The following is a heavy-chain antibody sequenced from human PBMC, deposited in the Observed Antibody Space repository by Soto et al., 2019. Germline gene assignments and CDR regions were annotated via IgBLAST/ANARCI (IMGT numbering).Heavy chain of an antibody. J-gene: IGHJ3*01. CDR2: IYWDDDT. V-gene: IGHV2-5*02. Sequence: QITLKESGPPLVRPTQTLTLACSLSGFSLTTSGVGVGWIRQPPGKALEFLALIYWDDDTRYRPSLRTRLTITKDTSKDLVVLTMTNVDPGHTATYYCVRFWSCFFVPRHRDAFDLWGQGTMVTVSS. D-gene: IGHD3-3*01. CDR3: VRFWSCFFVPRHRDAFDL. CDR1: GFSLTTSGVG.